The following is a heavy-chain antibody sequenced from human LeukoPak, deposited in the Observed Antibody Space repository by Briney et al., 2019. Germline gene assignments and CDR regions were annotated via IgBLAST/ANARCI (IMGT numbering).Heavy chain of an antibody. V-gene: IGHV1-69*05. CDR3: ARDGGCSYDHYYYYYRDV. D-gene: IGHD5-18*01. CDR1: GGTFSSYA. Sequence: SVKVSCKASGGTFSSYAISWVRQAPGQGLEWMGGIIPIFGTANYAQKFQGRVTITTDESTSTAYMELSSLRSEDTAVYYCARDGGCSYDHYYYYYRDVWGKGTTVTVSS. CDR2: IIPIFGTA. J-gene: IGHJ6*03.